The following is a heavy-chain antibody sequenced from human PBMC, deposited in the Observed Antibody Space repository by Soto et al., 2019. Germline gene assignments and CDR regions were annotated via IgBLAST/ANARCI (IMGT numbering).Heavy chain of an antibody. V-gene: IGHV1-18*01. CDR1: GYTFTSYG. CDR3: AREYYDFWSGYYMPYYYYYMDV. J-gene: IGHJ6*03. CDR2: ISAYNGNT. D-gene: IGHD3-3*01. Sequence: ASVKVSCKASGYTFTSYGISWVRQAPGQGLEWMGWISAYNGNTNYAQKLQGRVTMTTDTSTSTAYMELRSLRSDDTAVYYCAREYYDFWSGYYMPYYYYYMDVWGKGTTVTVSS.